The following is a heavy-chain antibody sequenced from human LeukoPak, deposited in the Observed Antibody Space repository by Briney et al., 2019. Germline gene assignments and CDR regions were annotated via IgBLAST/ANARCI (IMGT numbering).Heavy chain of an antibody. V-gene: IGHV4-59*10. CDR2: IYTSGST. J-gene: IGHJ6*03. CDR3: ARTLDVDTAMGDYYYMDV. Sequence: PSETLSLTCGVYGGSFSSYYWSWIRQPAGKGLEWIGRIYTSGSTNYNPSLKSRVTISVDKSKNQFSLKLSSVTAADTAVYYCARTLDVDTAMGDYYYMDVWGKGTTVTVSS. D-gene: IGHD5-18*01. CDR1: GGSFSSYY.